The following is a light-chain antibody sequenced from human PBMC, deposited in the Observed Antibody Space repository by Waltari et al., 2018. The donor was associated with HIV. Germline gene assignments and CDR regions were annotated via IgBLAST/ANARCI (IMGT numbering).Light chain of an antibody. Sequence: QSVLTQPPSASGTPGQRVTISCSGSISTIGSNTVNWYQPLPGTAPKLLIYTTNQRPSGVPDRFSGSKSGASASLAISGLQSDDEADYYCATWDDSLNGPVFGGGTKLTVL. CDR1: ISTIGSNT. J-gene: IGLJ3*02. CDR3: ATWDDSLNGPV. CDR2: TTN. V-gene: IGLV1-44*01.